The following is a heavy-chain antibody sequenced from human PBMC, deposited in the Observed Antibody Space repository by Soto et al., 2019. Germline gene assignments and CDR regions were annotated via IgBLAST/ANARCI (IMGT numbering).Heavy chain of an antibody. Sequence: GGSLRLSCAASGFAFSSYSMNWVRQAPGWGLEWVSSISSSGSYIYYADSVKGRFTISRDNAKNSLYLQMHSLRAEDTAVYYCARGQYSGYGPQDYWGQGTLVTVSS. CDR1: GFAFSSYS. D-gene: IGHD5-12*01. CDR2: ISSSGSYI. V-gene: IGHV3-21*01. CDR3: ARGQYSGYGPQDY. J-gene: IGHJ4*02.